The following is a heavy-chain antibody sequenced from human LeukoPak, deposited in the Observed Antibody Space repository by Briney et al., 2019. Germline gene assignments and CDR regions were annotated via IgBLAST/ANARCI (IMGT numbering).Heavy chain of an antibody. Sequence: ASVKVSCKASGYTFTGYYIHWVRQAPGQGLEWMGWISPNSGGTNYAQKFQGRVTMTRDTSISTAYMELSRLNSDDTAVYYCARGVTGIYYYYYMDVWGTGTTVTVSS. CDR3: ARGVTGIYYYYYMDV. V-gene: IGHV1-2*02. J-gene: IGHJ6*03. CDR1: GYTFTGYY. CDR2: ISPNSGGT. D-gene: IGHD3-10*01.